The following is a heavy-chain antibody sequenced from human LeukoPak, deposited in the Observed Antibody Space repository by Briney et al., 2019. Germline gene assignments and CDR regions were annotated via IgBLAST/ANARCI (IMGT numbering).Heavy chain of an antibody. CDR1: GGSFSGYY. D-gene: IGHD2-2*01. Sequence: PSETLSLTCAVYGGSFSGYYWSWIRQPPGKGLEWIGYIYYSGSTNYNPSLKSRVTISVDTSKNQFSLKLSSVTAADTAVYYCARGSRIVVVPAATPSNWFDPWGQGTLVTVSS. V-gene: IGHV4-59*12. CDR2: IYYSGST. CDR3: ARGSRIVVVPAATPSNWFDP. J-gene: IGHJ5*02.